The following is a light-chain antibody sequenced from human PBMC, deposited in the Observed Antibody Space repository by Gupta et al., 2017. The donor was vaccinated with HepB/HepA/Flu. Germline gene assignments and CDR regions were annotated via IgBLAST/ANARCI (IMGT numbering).Light chain of an antibody. J-gene: IGKJ2*04. Sequence: EIMLTQSLDTLSVSAGERAILSCRASQSVSRNLAWYQQKPGQAPRLLIYAASTRATGIPDRFSGSGAGTDFTLPISSLQSEDFAVSICQQYNDWPPCSFGQGTRVQIK. V-gene: IGKV3-15*01. CDR1: QSVSRN. CDR2: AAS. CDR3: QQYNDWPPCS.